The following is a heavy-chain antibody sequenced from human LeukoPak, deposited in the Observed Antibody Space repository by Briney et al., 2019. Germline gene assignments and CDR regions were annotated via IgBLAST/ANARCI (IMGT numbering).Heavy chain of an antibody. CDR3: AKDIFYDSSGFDY. D-gene: IGHD3-22*01. CDR1: GFTFDDYT. CDR2: ISWDGGST. Sequence: GGSLRLSCAASGFTFDDYTMHWVRQAPGKGLEWVSLISWDGGSTYYADSVKGRFTISRDNSKNSLYLQMNSLRTEDTALYYCAKDIFYDSSGFDYWGQGTLVTVPS. V-gene: IGHV3-43*01. J-gene: IGHJ4*02.